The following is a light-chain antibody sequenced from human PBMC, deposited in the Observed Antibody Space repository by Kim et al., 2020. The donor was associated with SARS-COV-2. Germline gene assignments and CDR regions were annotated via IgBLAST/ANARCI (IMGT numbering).Light chain of an antibody. Sequence: EIVLTQSPGTLSLSPGERTTLSCRASQSIRSKYLAWYQQKPGQAPRLLIYDASSRATGSPDRFSGSGSGTDFTLTISRLEPEDFAVYYCQQYGSSPVTFAQGTKVDIK. CDR1: QSIRSKY. CDR2: DAS. CDR3: QQYGSSPVT. J-gene: IGKJ1*01. V-gene: IGKV3-20*01.